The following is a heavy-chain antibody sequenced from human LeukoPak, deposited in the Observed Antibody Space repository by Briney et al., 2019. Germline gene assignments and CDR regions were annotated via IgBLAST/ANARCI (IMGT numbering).Heavy chain of an antibody. CDR2: IYHSGST. CDR1: GGSISSGGYS. CDR3: ARGRMDTARVGGYFDY. J-gene: IGHJ4*02. V-gene: IGHV4-30-2*01. D-gene: IGHD5-18*01. Sequence: SETLSLTCAVSGGSISSGGYSWSWIRQPPGKGLEWIGYIYHSGSTYYNPSLKSRVTISVDTSKNQFSLKLSSVTAADTAVYYCARGRMDTARVGGYFDYWGQGTLVTVSS.